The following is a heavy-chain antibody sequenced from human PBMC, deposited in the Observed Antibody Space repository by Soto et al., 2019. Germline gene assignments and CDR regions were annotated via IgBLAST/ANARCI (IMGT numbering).Heavy chain of an antibody. CDR3: ARCDCGDDVPPRDH. Sequence: QVHLMQSGAEVKSPGASVRVSCKASGYTFSSYGVSWVRQAPGPGLEFMGWISVDHGHTNYAQKCQGRVTMTTDTSTSTAYMELRSLRSADTAGYVCARCDCGDDVPPRDHWGQGTLVTVSA. CDR2: ISVDHGHT. D-gene: IGHD2-21*02. J-gene: IGHJ4*02. V-gene: IGHV1-18*01. CDR1: GYTFSSYG.